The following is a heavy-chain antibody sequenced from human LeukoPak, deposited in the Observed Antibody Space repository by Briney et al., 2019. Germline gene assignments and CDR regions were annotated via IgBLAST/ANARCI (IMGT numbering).Heavy chain of an antibody. CDR2: IYTSGST. V-gene: IGHV4-59*10. CDR3: ARDTYGSGSSPYYYYYYMDV. CDR1: GGSFSDYY. J-gene: IGHJ6*03. Sequence: SETLSLTCAVYGGSFSDYYWAWIRQPPGKGLEWIGRIYTSGSTNYNPSLKSRVTISVDTSKNQFSLKLSSVTAADTAVYYCARDTYGSGSSPYYYYYYMDVWGKGTTVTISS. D-gene: IGHD3-10*01.